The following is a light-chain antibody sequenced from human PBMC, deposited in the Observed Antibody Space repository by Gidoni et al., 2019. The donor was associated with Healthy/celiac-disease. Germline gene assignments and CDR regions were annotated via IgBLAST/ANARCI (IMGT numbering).Light chain of an antibody. Sequence: DIQMTQSPSTLSASVGDRVTITCRASQSISSWLAWYQQKPGKAPKLLIYKASSLESGVPSRFSGSGSGTEFTLTISSLQPDDFATYYCQQYNSDSYTFGQETKLEIK. J-gene: IGKJ2*01. CDR1: QSISSW. V-gene: IGKV1-5*03. CDR2: KAS. CDR3: QQYNSDSYT.